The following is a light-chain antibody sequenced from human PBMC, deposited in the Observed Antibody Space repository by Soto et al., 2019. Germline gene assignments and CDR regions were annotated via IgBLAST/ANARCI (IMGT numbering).Light chain of an antibody. J-gene: IGKJ5*01. CDR1: QSIGSN. CDR2: AAS. Sequence: ILMTQSPVTLSVSPGDSATLSCRASQSIGSNLAWYQQKPGQAPRLLIYAASTRVTGLPGRFSGRGSGTELTLTIGGLQSEDFAIYYCQHYTNWPPITFGQGTRLEIK. V-gene: IGKV3-15*01. CDR3: QHYTNWPPIT.